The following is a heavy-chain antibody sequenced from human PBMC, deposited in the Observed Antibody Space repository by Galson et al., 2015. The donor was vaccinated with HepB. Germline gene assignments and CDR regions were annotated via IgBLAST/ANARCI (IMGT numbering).Heavy chain of an antibody. CDR2: IQYDGSNK. Sequence: SLRLSCAASGFTFSNYDMHWVRQAPGKGLEWVAFIQYDGSNKYYGDSVKGRFTISRDNSKNTLFLHTNSLRIEDTAMYYCAKDARQGESGGSSFDDWGRGTLLIVSS. V-gene: IGHV3-30*02. D-gene: IGHD2-15*01. J-gene: IGHJ4*02. CDR3: AKDARQGESGGSSFDD. CDR1: GFTFSNYD.